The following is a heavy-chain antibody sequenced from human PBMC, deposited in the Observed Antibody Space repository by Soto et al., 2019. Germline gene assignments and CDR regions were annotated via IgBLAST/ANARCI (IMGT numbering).Heavy chain of an antibody. V-gene: IGHV3-74*03. CDR2: INTDGSVA. J-gene: IGHJ4*02. CDR1: GLTFRSYW. Sequence: EVQLVESGGGLVQPGESLRLSCAASGLTFRSYWMHWVRQAPGKGLVWVSRINTDGSVAMYVDSVKGRFTISRDNAKYSLYLHMNGLRAEDTAVYYCVRDMQLWRLDSWGQGTRVTVSS. CDR3: VRDMQLWRLDS. D-gene: IGHD2-21*01.